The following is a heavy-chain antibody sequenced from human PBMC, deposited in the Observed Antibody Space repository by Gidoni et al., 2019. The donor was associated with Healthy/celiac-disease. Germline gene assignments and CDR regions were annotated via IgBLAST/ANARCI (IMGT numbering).Heavy chain of an antibody. CDR3: AKDRAAASGVGYFDL. V-gene: IGHV3-9*01. J-gene: IGHJ2*01. CDR1: GFTFDDYV. CDR2: SSWNSGSI. D-gene: IGHD6-13*01. Sequence: EVQLVESGGGLVPPGRSLRLSCAASGFTFDDYVMHWVRQAPGQGLEWVSGSSWNSGSIGYADSVKGRFTISRDNAKNSLYLQMNSLRAEDTALYYCAKDRAAASGVGYFDLWGRGTLVTVSS.